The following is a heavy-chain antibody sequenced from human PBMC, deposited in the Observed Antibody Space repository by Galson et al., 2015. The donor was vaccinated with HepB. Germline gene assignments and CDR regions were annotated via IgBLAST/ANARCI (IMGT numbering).Heavy chain of an antibody. CDR2: ISSSSSTI. Sequence: SLRLSCAASGFTFSSYSMNWVRQAPGKGLEWVSYISSSSSTIYYADSVKGRFTISRDNAKNSLYLQMNSLRAEDTAVYYCARDLIVVDYWGQGTLVTVSS. D-gene: IGHD3-22*01. CDR1: GFTFSSYS. V-gene: IGHV3-48*04. J-gene: IGHJ4*02. CDR3: ARDLIVVDY.